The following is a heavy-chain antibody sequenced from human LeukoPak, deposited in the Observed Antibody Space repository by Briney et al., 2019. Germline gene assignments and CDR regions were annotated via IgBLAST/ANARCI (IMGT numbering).Heavy chain of an antibody. V-gene: IGHV4-59*01. CDR2: IYYSWST. D-gene: IGHD3-10*01. Sequence: PSEILSPTRTISGGAISSYYCSWVRQPPGKGPEGSGYIYYSWSTNYNPSLKSRVTISVDTSKNQFSLKLSSVTAADTAVYYCARVKGYYGSGSYFDYWGQGTLVNVSS. CDR3: ARVKGYYGSGSYFDY. CDR1: GGAISSYY. J-gene: IGHJ4*02.